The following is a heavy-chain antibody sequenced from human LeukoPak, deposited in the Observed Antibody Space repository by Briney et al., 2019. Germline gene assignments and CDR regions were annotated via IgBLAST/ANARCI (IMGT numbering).Heavy chain of an antibody. V-gene: IGHV4-59*12. CDR1: AGSINSYY. CDR3: ARDVVGATAD. CDR2: IYHRGST. Sequence: SETLSLTCTVSAGSINSYYWSWIRQPPGKGLEWIGYIYHRGSTNYDSSLKSRVSISVDTSKNQFYLKLTSVTAADTAVYYCARDVVGATADWGQGTLVTVSS. J-gene: IGHJ4*02. D-gene: IGHD1-26*01.